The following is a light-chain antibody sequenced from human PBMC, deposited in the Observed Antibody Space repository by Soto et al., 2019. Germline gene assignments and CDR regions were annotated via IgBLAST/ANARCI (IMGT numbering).Light chain of an antibody. CDR2: EAS. J-gene: IGKJ1*01. Sequence: IQLTQSPSSLSASVGDRVTITCRASHDISTYLAWYQQKPGKAPKLMIYEASTLQSGVPSRFSGSGSGTEFILTISSLQPDDFATYYCQHYNSYSEAFGQGTKVDI. CDR3: QHYNSYSEA. V-gene: IGKV1-9*01. CDR1: HDISTY.